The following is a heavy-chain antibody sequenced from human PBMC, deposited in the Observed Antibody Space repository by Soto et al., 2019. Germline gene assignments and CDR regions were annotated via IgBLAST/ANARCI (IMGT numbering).Heavy chain of an antibody. CDR3: ARDDYGDLYFDY. J-gene: IGHJ4*02. Sequence: QVQLVESGGGLVKPGGSLRLSCAASGFTFSDYYMSWIRQAPGKGLEWVSYISSSSSYTNYADSVKGRFTISRDNAKNSLYLQMNSLRAEDTAVYYFARDDYGDLYFDYWGQGTLVTVSS. CDR1: GFTFSDYY. D-gene: IGHD4-17*01. V-gene: IGHV3-11*06. CDR2: ISSSSSYT.